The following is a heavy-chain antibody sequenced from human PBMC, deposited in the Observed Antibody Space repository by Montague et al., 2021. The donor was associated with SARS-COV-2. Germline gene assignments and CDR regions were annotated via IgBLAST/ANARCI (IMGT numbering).Heavy chain of an antibody. CDR2: IYYTGST. V-gene: IGHV4-31*03. CDR1: GGSISGDNYY. CDR3: ARGLRQRLLWFGINNWFDP. D-gene: IGHD3-10*01. Sequence: TLSLTCTVSGGSISGDNYYWTWIRQHPGKGLEWIAYIYYTGSTYYNPSLQSRLRTSLDTSKNQFSLKLSSVTAADTAVYYCARGLRQRLLWFGINNWFDPWGQGTLVTVSS. J-gene: IGHJ5*02.